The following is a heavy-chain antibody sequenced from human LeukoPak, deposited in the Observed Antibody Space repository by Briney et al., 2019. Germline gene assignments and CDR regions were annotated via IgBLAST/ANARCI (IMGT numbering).Heavy chain of an antibody. Sequence: GGSLRLSCAASGFTFRSYGMHWVRQAPGKGLEWVAVIWYDGNNKYYADSVEGRFTISRDNTKSTLYLQINSLRAEDTAVYYCARDNHSGSWSWFDPWGQGTLVSVSA. CDR1: GFTFRSYG. V-gene: IGHV3-33*01. J-gene: IGHJ5*02. CDR3: ARDNHSGSWSWFDP. CDR2: IWYDGNNK. D-gene: IGHD6-13*01.